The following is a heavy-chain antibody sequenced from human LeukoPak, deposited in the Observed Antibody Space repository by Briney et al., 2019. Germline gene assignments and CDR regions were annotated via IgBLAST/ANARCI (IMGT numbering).Heavy chain of an antibody. J-gene: IGHJ3*02. CDR1: GFTFSSYA. Sequence: PGGSLRLSCAASGFTFSSYAMRSVRQAPGKGLEWVSAISGSGGSTYYADSVKGRFTISRDNSKNTLYLQMNSLRAEDTAVYYCAKTLGDYDILTGYSKPSNDAFDIWGQGTMVTVSS. CDR3: AKTLGDYDILTGYSKPSNDAFDI. D-gene: IGHD3-9*01. CDR2: ISGSGGST. V-gene: IGHV3-23*01.